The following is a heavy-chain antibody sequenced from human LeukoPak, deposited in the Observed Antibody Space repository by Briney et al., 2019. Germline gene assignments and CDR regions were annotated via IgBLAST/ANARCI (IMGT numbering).Heavy chain of an antibody. CDR1: GFMFSSYW. J-gene: IGHJ5*02. CDR3: ARVYEQQLTRGWFDP. Sequence: GGSLRLSCAASGFMFSSYWMSWVRQAPGKGLEWVADIKEDGSEKSYVDSVKGRFTISRDNAKNSLYLQMNTLRAEDTAVYYCARVYEQQLTRGWFDPWGQGTLVTVSS. CDR2: IKEDGSEK. D-gene: IGHD6-13*01. V-gene: IGHV3-7*01.